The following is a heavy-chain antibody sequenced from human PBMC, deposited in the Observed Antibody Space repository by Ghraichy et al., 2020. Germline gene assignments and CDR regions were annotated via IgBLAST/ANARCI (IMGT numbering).Heavy chain of an antibody. CDR1: GFTFSSYW. Sequence: GESLNISCAASGFTFSSYWMSWVRQAPGKGLEWVANIKQDGSEKYYVDSVKGRFTISRDNAKNSLYLQMNSLRAEDTAVYYCARDPLAFDWLFNYYYYYGMDVWGQGTTVTVSS. J-gene: IGHJ6*02. D-gene: IGHD3-9*01. CDR3: ARDPLAFDWLFNYYYYYGMDV. V-gene: IGHV3-7*01. CDR2: IKQDGSEK.